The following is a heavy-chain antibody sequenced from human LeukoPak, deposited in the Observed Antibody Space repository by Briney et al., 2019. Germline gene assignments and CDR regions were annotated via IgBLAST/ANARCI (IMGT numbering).Heavy chain of an antibody. CDR1: GFTFSSYW. Sequence: GGSLRLTCAASGFTFSSYWMHWVRQAPGKGLVWVSRINGDGSSTNYADSVKGRFTISRDNAKKALYLQMNSLGVADTAVYYCAVKGGYNDWDAPFDYWGRGTPVTVSS. V-gene: IGHV3-74*01. J-gene: IGHJ4*02. D-gene: IGHD5-12*01. CDR2: INGDGSST. CDR3: AVKGGYNDWDAPFDY.